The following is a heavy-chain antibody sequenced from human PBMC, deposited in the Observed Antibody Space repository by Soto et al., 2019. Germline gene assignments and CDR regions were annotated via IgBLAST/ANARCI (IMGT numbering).Heavy chain of an antibody. CDR3: ASWSSSYLWFDP. CDR1: RYTFTSYA. J-gene: IGHJ5*02. CDR2: INAGNGNT. V-gene: IGHV1-3*01. D-gene: IGHD6-6*01. Sequence: SVKVSCKASRYTFTSYAMHWVRQAPGQRLEWMGWINAGNGNTKYSQKFQGRVTITRDTSASTAYMELSSLRSEDTAVYYCASWSSSYLWFDPWGQGTLVTVSS.